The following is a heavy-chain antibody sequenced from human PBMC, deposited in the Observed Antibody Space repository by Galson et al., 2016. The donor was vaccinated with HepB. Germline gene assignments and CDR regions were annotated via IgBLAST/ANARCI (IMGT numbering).Heavy chain of an antibody. CDR3: ATGGSRGISDAFGF. CDR2: LKQDGSDK. V-gene: IGHV3-7*01. CDR1: GFTFSNYW. D-gene: IGHD3-16*01. J-gene: IGHJ3*01. Sequence: SLRLSCAASGFTFSNYWMSWVRQAPGKGLECVANLKQDGSDKYYVDSVMGRFTISRDNAKNSLYLKMNSLSAEDTAVYYCATGGSRGISDAFGFWGQGTMVTVSS.